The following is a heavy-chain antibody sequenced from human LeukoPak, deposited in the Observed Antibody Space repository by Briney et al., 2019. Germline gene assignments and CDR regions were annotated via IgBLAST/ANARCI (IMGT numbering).Heavy chain of an antibody. CDR2: ISYDGSNK. Sequence: GGSLRLSCAASGFTFSSYVMNWVRQAPGKGLEWVAVISYDGSNKYYADSVKGRFTISRDNAKNSLYLQMNSLRAEDTAVYYCARANDNYYYYYMDVWGKGTTVTIS. CDR3: ARANDNYYYYYMDV. D-gene: IGHD3-9*01. J-gene: IGHJ6*03. V-gene: IGHV3-30*04. CDR1: GFTFSSYV.